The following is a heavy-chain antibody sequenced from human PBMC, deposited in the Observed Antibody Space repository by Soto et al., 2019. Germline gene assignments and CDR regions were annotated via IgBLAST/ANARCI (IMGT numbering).Heavy chain of an antibody. CDR1: GGSSSSSSYY. Sequence: QLQLQESGPGLVKPSETLSLTCTFSGGSSSSSSYYWGWIRQPPGKGLEWIGSIYSSGGTYYNPSLMSRVPMSVDTSKNQFSLNLSSVTAADAAVYYCARQSPWQLVQQYWGQGTLVSVSS. CDR3: ARQSPWQLVQQY. CDR2: IYSSGGT. V-gene: IGHV4-39*01. J-gene: IGHJ4*02. D-gene: IGHD6-13*01.